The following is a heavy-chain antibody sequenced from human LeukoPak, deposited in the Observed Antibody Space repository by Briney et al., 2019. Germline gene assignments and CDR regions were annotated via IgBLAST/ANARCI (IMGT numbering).Heavy chain of an antibody. Sequence: PSETLSLTCAVSGVTFSSNYWSWIRQPPGKGLEWIGYIHNTGSTNYNPSLKGRATISLDPSKNQFSLNLTSVTAADTAVYYCARPWGSWYFDLWGRGTLVTVSS. CDR3: ARPWGSWYFDL. CDR2: IHNTGST. V-gene: IGHV4-59*08. CDR1: GVTFSSNY. D-gene: IGHD7-27*01. J-gene: IGHJ2*01.